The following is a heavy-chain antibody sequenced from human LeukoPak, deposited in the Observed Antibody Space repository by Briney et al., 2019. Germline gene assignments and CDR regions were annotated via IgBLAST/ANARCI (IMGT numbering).Heavy chain of an antibody. CDR1: GFNFDDYA. CDR3: AKDWYYYDSSGYHDY. J-gene: IGHJ4*02. CDR2: ISWNSGSI. Sequence: GGSLRLSCAASGFNFDDYAMHWVRQAPGKGLEWVSGISWNSGSIGYADSVKDRFTISRDNAKNSLYLQMNSLRAEDTALYYCAKDWYYYDSSGYHDYWGQGTLVTVSS. V-gene: IGHV3-9*01. D-gene: IGHD3-22*01.